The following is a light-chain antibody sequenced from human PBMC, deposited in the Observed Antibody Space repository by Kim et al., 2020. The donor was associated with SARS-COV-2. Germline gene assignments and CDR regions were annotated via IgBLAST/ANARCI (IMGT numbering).Light chain of an antibody. CDR1: QGISSY. V-gene: IGKV1-39*01. CDR2: GTS. J-gene: IGKJ2*01. CDR3: HLRIGNCQRYT. Sequence: DIQLTQSPSSLSASVGDSVTITCRASQGISSYLNWYQQKPGKAPNLLIYGTSSLQSGVPSRFSGSGSGTDFTLSISGLQAEDLATYVGHLRIGNCQRYTYGKGTKLEI.